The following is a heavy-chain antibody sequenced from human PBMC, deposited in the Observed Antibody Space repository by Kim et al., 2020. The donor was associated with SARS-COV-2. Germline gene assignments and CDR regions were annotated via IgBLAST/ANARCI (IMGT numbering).Heavy chain of an antibody. V-gene: IGHV1-69*13. J-gene: IGHJ6*02. CDR1: GGTFSSYA. Sequence: SVKVSCKASGGTFSSYAISWVRQAPGQGLEWMGGIIPIFGTANYAQKFQGRVTITADESTSTAYMELSSLRSEDTAVYYCARDERFREFTPARMGYDYYYGMDVWGQGTTVTVSS. D-gene: IGHD3-10*01. CDR2: IIPIFGTA. CDR3: ARDERFREFTPARMGYDYYYGMDV.